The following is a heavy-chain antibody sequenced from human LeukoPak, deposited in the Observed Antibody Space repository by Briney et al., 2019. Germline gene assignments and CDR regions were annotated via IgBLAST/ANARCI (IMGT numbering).Heavy chain of an antibody. CDR2: IIPILGIA. V-gene: IGHV1-69*04. D-gene: IGHD3-16*01. CDR3: ARDPTGLIYDYVWGSGVDY. J-gene: IGHJ4*02. Sequence: SVKVSCKASGGTFSSYTISWVRQAPGQGLEWMGRIIPILGIANYAQKFQGRVSITAAKSTRTAYLELSSRRPEDTAVYYCARDPTGLIYDYVWGSGVDYWGQGTLVTVSS. CDR1: GGTFSSYT.